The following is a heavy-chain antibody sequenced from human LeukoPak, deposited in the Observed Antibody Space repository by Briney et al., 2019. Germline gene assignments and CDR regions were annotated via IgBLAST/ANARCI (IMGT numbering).Heavy chain of an antibody. V-gene: IGHV3-74*01. Sequence: GGSLRLSCAASGFTFSSYWMHWVRQAPGKGLVWVSRINSDGSSTSYADSVKGRFTISRDNAKNTVYLQMNSLRAEDTAVYYCAKGGSSSPRSTFDYWGQGTLLTVSS. CDR3: AKGGSSSPRSTFDY. CDR1: GFTFSSYW. J-gene: IGHJ4*02. D-gene: IGHD6-13*01. CDR2: INSDGSST.